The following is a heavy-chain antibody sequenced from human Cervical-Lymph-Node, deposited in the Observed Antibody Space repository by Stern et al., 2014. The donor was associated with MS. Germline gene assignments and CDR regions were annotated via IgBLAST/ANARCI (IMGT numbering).Heavy chain of an antibody. J-gene: IGHJ4*02. D-gene: IGHD1-26*01. CDR2: IIPLFGTT. Sequence: QVQLGQSGAEVRKPGSSVKVSCKASGGTFSNSGISWVRRAPGQGLEWMGGIIPLFGTTNYAQKFQGRVTITADKSTGTAFLELRSLTSDDTAVYYCARDLGVGPTAYWGQGTLVTVSS. CDR1: GGTFSNSG. V-gene: IGHV1-69*06. CDR3: ARDLGVGPTAY.